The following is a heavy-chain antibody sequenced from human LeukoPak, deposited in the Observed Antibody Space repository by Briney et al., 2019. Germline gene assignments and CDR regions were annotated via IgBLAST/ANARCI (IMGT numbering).Heavy chain of an antibody. Sequence: GGSLRLSCAASGFTFSSYSMNWVRQAPGKGLEWVSFISSSSSYIYYADSVKGRFTISRDNAKNSLYVQMNSLRAEDTAVYYCARVGKNGWDSDHWGQGTLVTVSS. D-gene: IGHD6-19*01. J-gene: IGHJ4*02. CDR3: ARVGKNGWDSDH. V-gene: IGHV3-21*01. CDR1: GFTFSSYS. CDR2: ISSSSSYI.